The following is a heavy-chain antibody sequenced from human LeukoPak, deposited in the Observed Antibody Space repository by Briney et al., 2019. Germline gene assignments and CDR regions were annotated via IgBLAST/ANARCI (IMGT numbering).Heavy chain of an antibody. CDR1: GYTFTSYD. J-gene: IGHJ4*02. CDR3: ARGTLRYFDWLTY. Sequence: GASVKVSCKASGYTFTSYDINWVRQATGQGLEWMGWINPNSGGTNYAQKFQGRVTMTRDTSISTAYMELSRLRSDDTAVYYCARGTLRYFDWLTYWGQGTLVTVSS. V-gene: IGHV1-2*02. D-gene: IGHD3-9*01. CDR2: INPNSGGT.